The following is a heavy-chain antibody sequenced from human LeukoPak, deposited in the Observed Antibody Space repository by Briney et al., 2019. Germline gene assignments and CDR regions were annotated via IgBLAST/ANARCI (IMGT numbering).Heavy chain of an antibody. J-gene: IGHJ3*02. V-gene: IGHV1-2*02. CDR1: GYTFTGYY. CDR2: INPNSGGT. CDR3: ARGGFRRYCSSTSCPHAFDI. D-gene: IGHD2-2*01. Sequence: ASVKVSCKASGYTFTGYYMHWVRPAPGQGLEWMGWINPNSGGTNYAQKFQGRVTMTRDTSISTAYMELSRLRSDDTAVYYCARGGFRRYCSSTSCPHAFDIWGQGTMVTVSS.